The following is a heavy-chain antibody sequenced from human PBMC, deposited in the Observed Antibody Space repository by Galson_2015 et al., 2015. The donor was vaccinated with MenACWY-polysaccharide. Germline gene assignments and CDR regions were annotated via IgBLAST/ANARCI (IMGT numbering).Heavy chain of an antibody. D-gene: IGHD1-26*01. Sequence: SETLSLTCAVSGYSISSGYYWGWIRQPPGKGLEWIGSIYHSVSTYYNPSLKSRVTISVDTSKNQFSLKLSSVTAADTAVYYCARVEKYSGSYYILHWGQGTLVTVSS. J-gene: IGHJ4*02. V-gene: IGHV4-38-2*01. CDR2: IYHSVST. CDR3: ARVEKYSGSYYILH. CDR1: GYSISSGYY.